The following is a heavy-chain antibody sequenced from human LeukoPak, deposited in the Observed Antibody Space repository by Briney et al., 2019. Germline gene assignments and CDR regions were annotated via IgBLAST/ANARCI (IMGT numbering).Heavy chain of an antibody. CDR2: ISVTSTYI. CDR3: TRGYYFDF. V-gene: IGHV3-21*01. CDR1: AFXFSGYS. Sequence: GGSLRLSCVVSAFXFSGYSINWVRQAPGKGLEWVSAISVTSTYIYYADSVRGRFTISRDNAKNSLYLQMNSLRADDTAVYFCTRGYYFDFWGQGTLVTVSS. J-gene: IGHJ4*02. D-gene: IGHD2-15*01.